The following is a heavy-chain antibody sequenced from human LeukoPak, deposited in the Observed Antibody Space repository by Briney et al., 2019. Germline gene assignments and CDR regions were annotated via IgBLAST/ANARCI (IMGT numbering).Heavy chain of an antibody. Sequence: ASVKVSCKASGYTFTGYYMHWVRQAPGQGLEWMGWINPNSGGTNYAQKFQGRVTMTRDTSTSTVYMELSSLRSEDTAMYYCARDRPRSYYDSSGYYAPLDYWGQGTLVTVSS. CDR2: INPNSGGT. D-gene: IGHD3-22*01. CDR1: GYTFTGYY. CDR3: ARDRPRSYYDSSGYYAPLDY. J-gene: IGHJ4*02. V-gene: IGHV1-2*02.